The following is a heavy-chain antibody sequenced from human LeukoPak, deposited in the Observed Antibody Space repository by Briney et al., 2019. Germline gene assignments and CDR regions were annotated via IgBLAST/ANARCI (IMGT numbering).Heavy chain of an antibody. CDR2: IYHNGRT. CDR3: ARGQDCGGDCYFDY. J-gene: IGHJ4*02. D-gene: IGHD2-21*02. CDR1: GGSISNTNYY. Sequence: SETLSLTCFVSGGSISNTNYYWAWIRQPPGKGLEYIGSIYHNGRTYYNPSLTSRVTMSVDTSKSQFSLKLSSVTAADTAVYYCARGQDCGGDCYFDYWGQGTLVTVSS. V-gene: IGHV4-39*07.